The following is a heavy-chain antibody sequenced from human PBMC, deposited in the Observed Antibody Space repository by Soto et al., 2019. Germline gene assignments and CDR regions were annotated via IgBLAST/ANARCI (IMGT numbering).Heavy chain of an antibody. V-gene: IGHV5-10-1*01. Sequence: GESLKISCQASGYDFSTYWSSWVRQMPGKDLEWMGRIDPSDFYTNYRPSFQGHVTISVDKSINTVYLQWSSLKASDTAMYYCARRRAVWIPYKHGMDVWGQGXAVTVYS. CDR3: ARRRAVWIPYKHGMDV. CDR2: IDPSDFYT. D-gene: IGHD3-3*02. J-gene: IGHJ6*02. CDR1: GYDFSTYW.